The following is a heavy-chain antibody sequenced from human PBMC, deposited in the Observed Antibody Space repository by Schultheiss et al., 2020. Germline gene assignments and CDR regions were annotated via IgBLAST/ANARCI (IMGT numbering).Heavy chain of an antibody. Sequence: SVKVSCKASGFTFTSSAMQWVRQARGQRLEWIGWIVVGSGNTNYAQKFQERVTITRDMSTSTAYMELSSLRSEDTAVYYCAAPSADNWNYSFYYYYGMDVWGQGTTVTVS. J-gene: IGHJ6*02. CDR2: IVVGSGNT. D-gene: IGHD1-7*01. CDR3: AAPSADNWNYSFYYYYGMDV. V-gene: IGHV1-58*02. CDR1: GFTFTSSA.